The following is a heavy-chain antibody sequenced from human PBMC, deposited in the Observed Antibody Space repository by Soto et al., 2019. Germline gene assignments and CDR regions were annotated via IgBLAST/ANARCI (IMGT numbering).Heavy chain of an antibody. Sequence: GESLKISCKGSGYTFTSYWIAWVRQMPGKGLEWMGIIYPGDSDTRYSPSFQGQVSISADKSISTAYLQWSSLKASDTAVYYCARLDGSALYYFDYWGQGTLVTVSS. D-gene: IGHD6-19*01. CDR3: ARLDGSALYYFDY. J-gene: IGHJ4*02. V-gene: IGHV5-51*01. CDR2: IYPGDSDT. CDR1: GYTFTSYW.